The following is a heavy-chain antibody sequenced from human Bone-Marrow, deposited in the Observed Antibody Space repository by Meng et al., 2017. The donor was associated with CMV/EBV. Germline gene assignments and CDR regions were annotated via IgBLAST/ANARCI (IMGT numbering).Heavy chain of an antibody. D-gene: IGHD2-2*01. CDR1: GFTFSSYA. Sequence: GGSLRLSCAASGFTFSSYAMHWVRQAPGKGLEWVSSISSSSSYIYYADSVKGRFTISRDNAKNSLYLQMNSLRAEDTAVYYCARGGVVVVPAAISYYYYGMDVWGQGTTVTVSS. V-gene: IGHV3-21*01. CDR3: ARGGVVVVPAAISYYYYGMDV. J-gene: IGHJ6*02. CDR2: ISSSSSYI.